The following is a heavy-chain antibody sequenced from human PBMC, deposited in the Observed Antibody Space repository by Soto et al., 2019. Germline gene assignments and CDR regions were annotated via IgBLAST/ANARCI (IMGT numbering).Heavy chain of an antibody. CDR1: GYSISSGYY. V-gene: IGHV4-38-2*01. Sequence: SETLSLTCAVSGYSISSGYYWGWIRQPPGKGLEWIGSIYHSGSTYYNPSLKSRVTISVDTSKNQFSLKLSSVTAADTAVYYCARDTYYYDSSGYSYSDYWGQGTLVTVSS. CDR3: ARDTYYYDSSGYSYSDY. J-gene: IGHJ4*02. D-gene: IGHD3-22*01. CDR2: IYHSGST.